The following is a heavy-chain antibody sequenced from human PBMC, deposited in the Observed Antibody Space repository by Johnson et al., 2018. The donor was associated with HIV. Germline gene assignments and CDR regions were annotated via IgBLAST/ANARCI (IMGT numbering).Heavy chain of an antibody. V-gene: IGHV3-30*03. CDR1: GFTFSSYG. CDR3: ARLYCSSTSCYEGGGDAFDI. Sequence: QVQLVESGGGVVQPGGSLRLSCAASGFTFSSYGMDWVRQAPGQGLEWVAVISYDGSNKYYADSVKGRFTISRDNSKNTLYLQMNSLRAEDTAVYYCARLYCSSTSCYEGGGDAFDIWGQGTMVTVSS. CDR2: ISYDGSNK. J-gene: IGHJ3*02. D-gene: IGHD2-2*01.